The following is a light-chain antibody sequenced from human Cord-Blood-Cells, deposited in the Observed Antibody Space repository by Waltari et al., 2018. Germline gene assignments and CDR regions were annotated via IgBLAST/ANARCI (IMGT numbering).Light chain of an antibody. CDR3: SSYTSSSTVV. Sequence: QSALTQPASVSGSPGQSITISCTGTTSDFGRYNYVPWYQQHPGNAPKLMIYDVSNRPSGVSNRFSGAKSGNTASLTISGLQAEDEADYYCSSYTSSSTVVFGGGTKLTVL. CDR2: DVS. J-gene: IGLJ2*01. CDR1: TSDFGRYNY. V-gene: IGLV2-14*01.